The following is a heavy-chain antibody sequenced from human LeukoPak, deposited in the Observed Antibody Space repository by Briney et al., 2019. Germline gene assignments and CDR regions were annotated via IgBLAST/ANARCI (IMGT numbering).Heavy chain of an antibody. V-gene: IGHV4-4*07. CDR2: IYTSGST. J-gene: IGHJ6*03. CDR3: ARDVGIAVAGPYYYYYYYMDV. Sequence: SETLSLTCTVSGGSISSYYWSWIRQPPGKGLEWIGRIYTSGSTNYNPSLKSRVTMSVDTSKNQFSLKLSSVTAADTAVYYCARDVGIAVAGPYYYYYYYMDVWGKGTAVTISS. CDR1: GGSISSYY. D-gene: IGHD6-19*01.